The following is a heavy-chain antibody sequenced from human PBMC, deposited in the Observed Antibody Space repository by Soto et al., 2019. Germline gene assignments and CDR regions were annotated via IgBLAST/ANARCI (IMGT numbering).Heavy chain of an antibody. V-gene: IGHV1-8*01. CDR2: MNPNSGNT. CDR3: AGVYYGSGSFHMDV. J-gene: IGHJ6*02. CDR1: GYTFTSYD. D-gene: IGHD3-10*01. Sequence: QVQLVQSGAEVKKPGASVKVSCKASGYTFTSYDINWVRQATGQGLEWMGWMNPNSGNTGYAQKFQGRVTMPMNPXXSPAQVELSSLRSEDTAVYYCAGVYYGSGSFHMDVWGQGNTVTVSS.